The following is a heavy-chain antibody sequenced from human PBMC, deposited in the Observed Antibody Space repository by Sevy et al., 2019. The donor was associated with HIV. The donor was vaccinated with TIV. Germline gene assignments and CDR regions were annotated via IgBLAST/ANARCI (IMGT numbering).Heavy chain of an antibody. J-gene: IGHJ1*01. CDR3: ALERLSSNVAEYFQN. CDR2: ISLDGGNQ. D-gene: IGHD1-1*01. Sequence: GGSLRLSCAASGFTFNAFSMHWVRQAPGKGLEWVATISLDGGNQHYADSVRGRFTISRDNSRNALFLQMNSLRPDDTALYYCALERLSSNVAEYFQNWGQRALVTVSS. V-gene: IGHV3-30-3*01. CDR1: GFTFNAFS.